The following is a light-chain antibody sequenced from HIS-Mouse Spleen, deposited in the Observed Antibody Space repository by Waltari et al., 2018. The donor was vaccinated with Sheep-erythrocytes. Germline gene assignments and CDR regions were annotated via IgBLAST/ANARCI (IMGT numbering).Light chain of an antibody. CDR2: EGS. J-gene: IGLJ2*01. V-gene: IGLV2-23*01. Sequence: QSALTQPASVYGSPGQSITISCTGTSSDVGSYNLVSWYQQHPGKAPKLMIYEGSKRPSGVSNRFSGSKSGNTASLTIPGLQAEDEADYYCCSYAGSSTYVVFGGGTKLTVL. CDR3: CSYAGSSTYVV. CDR1: SSDVGSYNL.